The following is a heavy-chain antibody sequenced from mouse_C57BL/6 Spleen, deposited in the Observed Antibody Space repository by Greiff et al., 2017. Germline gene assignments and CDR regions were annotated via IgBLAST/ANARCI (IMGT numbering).Heavy chain of an antibody. CDR3: TSSSYDWYFDV. CDR1: GFNIKDYY. J-gene: IGHJ1*03. V-gene: IGHV14-1*01. CDR2: IDPEDGDT. D-gene: IGHD1-1*01. Sequence: EVKLQQSGAELVRPGASVKLSCTASGFNIKDYYMHWVKQRPEQGLEWIGRIDPEDGDTEYAPKFQGKATMTADTSSNTAYLQLSSLTSEDTAVYYCTSSSYDWYFDVWGTGTTVTVSS.